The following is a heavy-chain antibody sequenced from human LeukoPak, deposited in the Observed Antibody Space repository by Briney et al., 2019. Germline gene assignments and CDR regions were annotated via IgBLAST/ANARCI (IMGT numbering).Heavy chain of an antibody. V-gene: IGHV3-7*01. CDR2: INPAGSET. CDR3: ARFGYVAAVDV. Sequence: GGSLRLSCAASGFSFSAYWMTWVRQAPGTGLEWVANINPAGSETYYVDPVKGRFSISRDNAKNLVYLQMNSLRAEDTAVYHRARFGYVAAVDVWGQGTPVTVSS. D-gene: IGHD2-15*01. J-gene: IGHJ4*02. CDR1: GFSFSAYW.